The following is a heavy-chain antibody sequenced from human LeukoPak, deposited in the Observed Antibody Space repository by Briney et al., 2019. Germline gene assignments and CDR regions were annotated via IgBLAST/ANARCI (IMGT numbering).Heavy chain of an antibody. V-gene: IGHV4-59*01. D-gene: IGHD1-1*01. Sequence: SETLSLTCTVSGDSISRYYWSWIRQPPGKGLEWIGYIYYSGSTNYNPSLKSRVIISVDTSKNQFSLELISVTAADTAVYYCARFASSGLDPWGQGTLVTVSS. CDR1: GDSISRYY. J-gene: IGHJ5*02. CDR3: ARFASSGLDP. CDR2: IYYSGST.